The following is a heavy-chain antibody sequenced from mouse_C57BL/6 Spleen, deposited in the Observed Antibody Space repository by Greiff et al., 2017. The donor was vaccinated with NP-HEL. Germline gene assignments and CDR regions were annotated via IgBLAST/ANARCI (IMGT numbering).Heavy chain of an antibody. Sequence: VKLQQSGPELVKPGASVKISCKASGYAFSSSWMNWVKQRPGKGLEWIGRIYPGDGDTNYNGKFKGKATLTADKSSSTAYMQLSSLTSEDSAVYFCASTTVVATEDYAMDYWGQGTSVTVSS. CDR2: IYPGDGDT. V-gene: IGHV1-82*01. CDR3: ASTTVVATEDYAMDY. D-gene: IGHD1-1*01. CDR1: GYAFSSSW. J-gene: IGHJ4*01.